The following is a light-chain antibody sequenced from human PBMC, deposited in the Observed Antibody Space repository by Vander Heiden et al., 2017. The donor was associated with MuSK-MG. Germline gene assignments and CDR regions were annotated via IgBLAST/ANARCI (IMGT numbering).Light chain of an antibody. CDR2: GAS. CDR1: QGISNY. CDR3: QKDNSASFT. Sequence: DIQMTHSPSSLSASVGDRVTITCRASQGISNYLAWYQQKPGKVPKLLIYGASTLQSGVTSRFSGSGSGTDFTLTISSLQPEDVATYYCQKDNSASFTFGGGTKVEIK. V-gene: IGKV1-27*01. J-gene: IGKJ4*01.